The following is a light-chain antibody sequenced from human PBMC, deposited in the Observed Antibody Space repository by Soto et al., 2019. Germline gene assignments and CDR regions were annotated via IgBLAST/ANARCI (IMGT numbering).Light chain of an antibody. CDR2: D. J-gene: IGLJ2*01. V-gene: IGLV2-14*03. CDR1: SSDVGVSTY. Sequence: QSALTQPASVSGSPGQSITISCTETSSDVGVSTYVSWYQQHPGKAPKIMIYDVSGSKSGNTASLTISGLQAEDEADYYCSLYRGTNKEVFGGGTKVTVL. CDR3: SLYRGTNKEV.